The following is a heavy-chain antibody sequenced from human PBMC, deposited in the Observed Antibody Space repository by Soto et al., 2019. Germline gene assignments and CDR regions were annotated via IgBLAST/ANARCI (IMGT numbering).Heavy chain of an antibody. D-gene: IGHD5-12*01. CDR2: IYYSGST. CDR1: GGSISSGGYY. Sequence: PSETLSLTCTVSGGSISSGGYYWSWIRPHPGKGLEWIGYIYYSGSTYYNPSLKSRVTISVDTSKNQFSLKLSSVTAADTAVYYCARDSGLRFMSAFDIWGQGTMVTVSS. V-gene: IGHV4-31*02. CDR3: ARDSGLRFMSAFDI. J-gene: IGHJ3*02.